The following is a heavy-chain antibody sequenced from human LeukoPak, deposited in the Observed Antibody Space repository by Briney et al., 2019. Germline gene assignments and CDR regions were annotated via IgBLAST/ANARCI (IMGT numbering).Heavy chain of an antibody. CDR3: ARDEAAAGTGNAFDI. CDR2: IYYSGST. Sequence: SETLSLTCTVSGGSISSYYWSWIRQPPGKGLEWIGYIYYSGSTNYNPSLKSRVTMSVDTSKNQFSLKLSSVTAADTAVYYCARDEAAAGTGNAFDIWGQGTMVTVSS. D-gene: IGHD6-13*01. CDR1: GGSISSYY. J-gene: IGHJ3*02. V-gene: IGHV4-59*12.